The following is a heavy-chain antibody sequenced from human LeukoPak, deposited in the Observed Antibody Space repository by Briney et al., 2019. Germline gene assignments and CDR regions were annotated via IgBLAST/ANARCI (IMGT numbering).Heavy chain of an antibody. V-gene: IGHV1-2*02. CDR1: GYTFTGYY. J-gene: IGHJ4*02. CDR3: ARKMTGYSYYFDY. CDR2: ISPNSGGT. Sequence: ASVKVSCKASGYTFTGYYIHWVRQAPGQGLEWMGWISPNSGGTDYAQKFQGRVTMTRDTSTRTVYMELSSLRSDGTAVYYCARKMTGYSYYFDYWGQGTLVTVAS. D-gene: IGHD2-15*01.